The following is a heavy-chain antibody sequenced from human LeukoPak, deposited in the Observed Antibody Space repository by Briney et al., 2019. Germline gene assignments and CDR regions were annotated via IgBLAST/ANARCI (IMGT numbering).Heavy chain of an antibody. CDR1: GFTFSSYG. J-gene: IGHJ4*02. Sequence: GRSLRLSCAASGFTFSSYGMHWVRQAPGKGLEWVAVIWYDGSNKYYADSVKGRFTNSRDNSKNTLYLQMNSLRAEDTAVYYCASRGSGWSRWLDCWGQGTLVTVSS. D-gene: IGHD6-19*01. CDR3: ASRGSGWSRWLDC. V-gene: IGHV3-33*01. CDR2: IWYDGSNK.